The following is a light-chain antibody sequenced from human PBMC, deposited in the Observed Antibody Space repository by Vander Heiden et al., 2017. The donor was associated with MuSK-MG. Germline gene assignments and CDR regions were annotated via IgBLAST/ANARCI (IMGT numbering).Light chain of an antibody. V-gene: IGKV1-39*01. J-gene: IGKJ2*01. CDR3: QRSDGTTLT. CDR1: QSISSY. Sequence: DIQMTQSPSSLSASVGDRVTITCRASQSISSYLNWYQQKPGKAPKLLIYAASSLQSGVPSRFSGSASGTDFTLSIIILQPEDFATYYCQRSDGTTLTFGQGTKREIK. CDR2: AAS.